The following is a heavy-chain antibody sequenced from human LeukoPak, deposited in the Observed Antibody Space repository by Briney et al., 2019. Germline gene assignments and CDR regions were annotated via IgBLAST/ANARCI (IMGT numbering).Heavy chain of an antibody. CDR2: IIPIFGTA. CDR3: ARGEDIAVAGTNYYYYYYVDV. V-gene: IGHV1-69*05. J-gene: IGHJ6*03. Sequence: SVKVSCKASGGTFSSYAISWVRQAPGQGLEWMGGIIPIFGTANYAQKFQGRVTITTDESTSTAYMELSSLRSEDTAVYYCARGEDIAVAGTNYYYYYYVDVWGKGTTVTVSS. D-gene: IGHD6-19*01. CDR1: GGTFSSYA.